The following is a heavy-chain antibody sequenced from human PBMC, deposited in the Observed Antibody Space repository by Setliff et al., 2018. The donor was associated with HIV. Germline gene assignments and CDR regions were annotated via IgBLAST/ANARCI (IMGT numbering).Heavy chain of an antibody. V-gene: IGHV4-59*01. J-gene: IGHJ3*02. Sequence: PSETLSLTCTVSGGSISSTYWSWIRQPPGKGLEWIGYIYYTGTTNYNPSFKSRVTISLDTSKTQFSLKLNSVTAADTAVYYCARGQPQGGGTYWSAFDIWGQGTMGTVS. CDR2: IYYTGTT. D-gene: IGHD1-26*01. CDR1: GGSISSTY. CDR3: ARGQPQGGGTYWSAFDI.